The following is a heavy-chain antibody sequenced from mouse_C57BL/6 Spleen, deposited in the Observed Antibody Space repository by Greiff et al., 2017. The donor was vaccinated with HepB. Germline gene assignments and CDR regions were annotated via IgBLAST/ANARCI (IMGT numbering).Heavy chain of an antibody. CDR1: GFNIKDDY. CDR3: TTPYYGSSY. CDR2: IDPENGDT. Sequence: VQLQQSGAELVRPGASVKLSCTASGFNIKDDYMHWVKQRPEQGLEWIGWIDPENGDTEYASKFQGKATITADTSSNTYYLQLSSLTSEDTAVYYCTTPYYGSSYWGQGTTLTVSS. J-gene: IGHJ2*01. D-gene: IGHD1-1*01. V-gene: IGHV14-4*01.